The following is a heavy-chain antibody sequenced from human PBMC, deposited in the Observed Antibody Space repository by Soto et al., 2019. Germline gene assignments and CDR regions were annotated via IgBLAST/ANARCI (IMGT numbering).Heavy chain of an antibody. CDR1: GFTFSSYA. J-gene: IGHJ4*02. D-gene: IGHD4-4*01. V-gene: IGHV3-23*01. CDR3: AKGVDDYSNYDTFDY. Sequence: GGSLRLSCAASGFTFSSYAMSWVHQAPGKGLEWVSAISGSGGSTYYANSVKGRFTISRDNSKNTLYLQMNSLRAEDTAVYYCAKGVDDYSNYDTFDYWGQGTLVTVSS. CDR2: ISGSGGST.